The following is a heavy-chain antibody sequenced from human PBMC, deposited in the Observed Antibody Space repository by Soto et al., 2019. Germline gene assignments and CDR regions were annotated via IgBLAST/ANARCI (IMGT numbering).Heavy chain of an antibody. Sequence: GESLKISCKTSGYSFTSDCIGLVRQMPGKGLELMGIIYPGDSDTRYRPSFQGQVTISADKSISTAYLQWSSLKASDTAMYYCARPLDTSGWYDYWGQGTLVTVSS. CDR3: ARPLDTSGWYDY. CDR2: IYPGDSDT. CDR1: GYSFTSDC. D-gene: IGHD6-19*01. V-gene: IGHV5-51*01. J-gene: IGHJ4*02.